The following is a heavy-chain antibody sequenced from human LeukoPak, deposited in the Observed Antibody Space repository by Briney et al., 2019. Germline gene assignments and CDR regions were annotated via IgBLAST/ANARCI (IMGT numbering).Heavy chain of an antibody. V-gene: IGHV1-18*01. CDR1: GYTFTSYG. J-gene: IGHJ4*02. CDR2: ISAYNGNT. Sequence: ASVKVSCKASGYTFTSYGISWVRQAPGQGLEWMGWISAYNGNTNYAQKLQGRVTMTTDTSTSTAYMELRSLRSDDTAVYYCAVEDIVAVPAVPSDYWGQGTLVTVSS. CDR3: AVEDIVAVPAVPSDY. D-gene: IGHD2-2*01.